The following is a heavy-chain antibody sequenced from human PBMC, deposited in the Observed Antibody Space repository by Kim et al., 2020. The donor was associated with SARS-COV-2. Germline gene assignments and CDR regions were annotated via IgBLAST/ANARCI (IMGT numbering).Heavy chain of an antibody. V-gene: IGHV1-46*03. CDR1: GYTFTSYY. CDR3: ASEIGSCHTPPCFDY. D-gene: IGHD6-13*01. Sequence: ASVKVSCKASGYTFTSYYMHWVRQAPGQGLEWMGIINPSGGSTSYAQKFQGRVTMTRDTSTSTVYMELSSLRSEDTAVYYCASEIGSCHTPPCFDYWGQGTLVTVSS. CDR2: INPSGGST. J-gene: IGHJ4*02.